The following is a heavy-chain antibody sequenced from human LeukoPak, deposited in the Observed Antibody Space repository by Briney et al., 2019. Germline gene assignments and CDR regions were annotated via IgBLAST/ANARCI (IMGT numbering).Heavy chain of an antibody. D-gene: IGHD5-12*01. CDR3: AREFPDGWLRSTYYFDY. CDR2: ISSSGSTI. CDR1: GFTFSSYE. V-gene: IGHV3-48*03. J-gene: IGHJ4*02. Sequence: PGGSLRLSCAASGFTFSSYEMNWVRQAPGKGLEWVSYISSSGSTIYYADSVKGRFTISRDNAKNSLYLQMNSLRAEDTAVYYCAREFPDGWLRSTYYFDYWGQGTLVTVSS.